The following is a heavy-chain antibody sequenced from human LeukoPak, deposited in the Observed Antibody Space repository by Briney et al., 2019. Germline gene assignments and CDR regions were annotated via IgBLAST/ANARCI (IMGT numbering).Heavy chain of an antibody. V-gene: IGHV1-18*01. CDR2: ISTYNSNI. Sequence: ASVKVSCKASGYTFTTFGFTWVRQAPGQGLEWLGWISTYNSNINYPQNLQDRLTLTTDTSTSTAYMELSSLRFDDTAMYYCTRGRLPADAFDVWGQGTLVTVSS. J-gene: IGHJ3*01. D-gene: IGHD2-2*01. CDR3: TRGRLPADAFDV. CDR1: GYTFTTFG.